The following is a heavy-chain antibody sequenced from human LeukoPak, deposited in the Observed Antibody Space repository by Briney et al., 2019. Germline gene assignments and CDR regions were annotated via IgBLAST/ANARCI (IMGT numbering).Heavy chain of an antibody. V-gene: IGHV3-74*01. CDR3: ARDTIDVDIVATIQYFDY. CDR2: INSNGSRT. CDR1: GFTFSSYW. Sequence: GGSLRLSCAASGFTFSSYWMHWVRQAPGKGLVWVSGINSNGSRTTYADSVKGRFTISRDNAKNTLYLQMNSLRAEDTAVYYCARDTIDVDIVATIQYFDYWGQGTLVTVSS. J-gene: IGHJ4*02. D-gene: IGHD5-12*01.